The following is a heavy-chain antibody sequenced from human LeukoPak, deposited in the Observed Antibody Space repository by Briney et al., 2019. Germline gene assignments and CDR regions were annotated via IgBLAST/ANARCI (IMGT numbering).Heavy chain of an antibody. CDR1: EFTFSTYG. CDR2: ISYDRSYK. D-gene: IGHD6-13*01. Sequence: PGGSLRLSCAPSEFTFSTYGMHWVRQAPGKALLWVAVISYDRSYKFYADSVKGRFTISRDNSKSTLYLQMNSLRAEDTAVYYCAKDRYSGLNTIDYWGQGTLVTVSS. J-gene: IGHJ4*02. CDR3: AKDRYSGLNTIDY. V-gene: IGHV3-30*18.